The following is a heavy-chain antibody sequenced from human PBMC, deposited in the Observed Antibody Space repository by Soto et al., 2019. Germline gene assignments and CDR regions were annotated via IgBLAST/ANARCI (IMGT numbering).Heavy chain of an antibody. J-gene: IGHJ5*02. CDR1: GFTFSSYS. V-gene: IGHV3-21*01. CDR3: ARDPGSSTPWFDP. D-gene: IGHD6-6*01. Sequence: GESLKISCAASGFTFSSYSMNWVRQAPGKGLEWVSSISSSSYIYYADSVKGRFTISRDNAKNSLYLQMNSLRAEDTAVYYCARDPGSSTPWFDPWGQGTLVTVSS. CDR2: ISSSSYI.